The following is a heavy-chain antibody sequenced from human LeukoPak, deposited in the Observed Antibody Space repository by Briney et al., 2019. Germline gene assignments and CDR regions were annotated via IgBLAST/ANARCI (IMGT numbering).Heavy chain of an antibody. J-gene: IGHJ4*02. Sequence: GGSLRLSCAASGFTFSSYWMSWVRQAPGKGLEWVANIKEDGSEKYYVDSVKGRFTISRDNAKNSLYLQMNSLRAEDTAVYYCASWGLYDFWSGYSHYYFDYWGQGTLVTVSS. CDR1: GFTFSSYW. CDR2: IKEDGSEK. D-gene: IGHD3-3*01. V-gene: IGHV3-7*05. CDR3: ASWGLYDFWSGYSHYYFDY.